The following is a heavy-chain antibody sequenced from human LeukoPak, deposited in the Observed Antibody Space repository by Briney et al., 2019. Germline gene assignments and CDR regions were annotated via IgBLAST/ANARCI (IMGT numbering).Heavy chain of an antibody. V-gene: IGHV4-59*08. CDR2: ISDIGSI. CDR1: GGSISSYY. J-gene: IGHJ3*02. D-gene: IGHD3-3*01. Sequence: SETLSLTCTVSGGSISSYYWSWIRQPPGKGLEWIAYISDIGSINYNPSLKSRVTISLDTSKNQFSLKLSSVTAADTAVYYCARSYYDFWSAPFDIWGQGTMVTVSS. CDR3: ARSYYDFWSAPFDI.